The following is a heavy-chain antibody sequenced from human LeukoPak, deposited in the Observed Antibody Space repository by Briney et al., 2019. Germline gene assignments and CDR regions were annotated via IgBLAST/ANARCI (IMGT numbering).Heavy chain of an antibody. D-gene: IGHD3-9*01. CDR1: GFAFNTQA. V-gene: IGHV3-30*15. J-gene: IGHJ4*02. CDR3: ARDRGKLRYLDL. Sequence: GGSLRLSCVASGFAFNTQAMHWVRQAPGKALEWLAVMSLDGSSIYYADSVKGRFTISRDNSKNTLYLQMSSLRVEDTAVYYCARDRGKLRYLDLWGQGAPLTVSS. CDR2: MSLDGSSI.